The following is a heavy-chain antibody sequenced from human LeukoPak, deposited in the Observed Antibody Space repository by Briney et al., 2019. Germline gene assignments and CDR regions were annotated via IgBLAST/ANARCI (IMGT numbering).Heavy chain of an antibody. CDR3: ARHLNAGSYPLDH. V-gene: IGHV4-61*02. J-gene: IGHJ4*02. CDR2: IHDSGST. D-gene: IGHD1-26*01. Sequence: SGPALVKPTQTLTLTCTFSGFSLSTSGMCVSWIRQPPGKGLEWIAHIHDSGSTSYSPSLKSRLTMSVDTSKNQFSLRLSSVTAADTAVYYCARHLNAGSYPLDHWGQGTLVTVSS. CDR1: GFSLSTSGMC.